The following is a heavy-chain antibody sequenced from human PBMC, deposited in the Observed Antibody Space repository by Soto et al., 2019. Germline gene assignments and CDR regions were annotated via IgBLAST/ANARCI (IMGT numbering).Heavy chain of an antibody. CDR2: ISYDGSNK. CDR1: GFTFSSYG. J-gene: IGHJ4*02. D-gene: IGHD2-15*01. Sequence: QVQLVESGGGVVQPGRSLRLSCAASGFTFSSYGMHWVRQAPGKGLEWVAVISYDGSNKYYADSVKSRFTISRDNSKNTLYLQMNSLRAEDTAVYYCAKVGDIVVVVAAIDYWGQGTLVTVFS. CDR3: AKVGDIVVVVAAIDY. V-gene: IGHV3-30*18.